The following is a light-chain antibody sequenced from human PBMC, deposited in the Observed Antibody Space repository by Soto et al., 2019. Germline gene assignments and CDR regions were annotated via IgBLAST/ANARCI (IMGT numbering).Light chain of an antibody. CDR3: SSYVGSSNV. CDR2: EVN. Sequence: QSALTQPPSASGSPGQSVAISCTGTSSDVGGYNYVSWYQQHPGKAPKLMIYEVNKRPSGVPDRFSGSKSGNTASLTVSGLQAEDGADYYCSSYVGSSNVFGTGTKLTVL. CDR1: SSDVGGYNY. V-gene: IGLV2-8*01. J-gene: IGLJ1*01.